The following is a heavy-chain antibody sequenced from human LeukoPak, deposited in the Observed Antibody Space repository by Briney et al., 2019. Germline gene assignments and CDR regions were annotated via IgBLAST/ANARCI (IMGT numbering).Heavy chain of an antibody. CDR1: GYTLTELS. D-gene: IGHD2-2*01. Sequence: GASVKVSCKVSGYTLTELSMHWVQQAPGKGLEWMGGFDPEDGETIYAQKFQGRVTMTEDTSTDTAYMELSSLRSEDTAVYYCATTQQLSRSFVSWLRGTMLSVPS. J-gene: IGHJ3*02. V-gene: IGHV1-24*01. CDR3: ATTQQLSRSFVS. CDR2: FDPEDGET.